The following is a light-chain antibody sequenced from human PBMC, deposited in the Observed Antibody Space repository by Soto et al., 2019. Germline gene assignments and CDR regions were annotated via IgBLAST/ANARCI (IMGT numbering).Light chain of an antibody. CDR2: GNI. CDR3: QSYDSSLSAWV. J-gene: IGLJ3*02. Sequence: SVLTQPPSVSGAPGQRVTMSCTGSSSNIGAGYDVHWYKQLPGTAPKLLIYGNINRPSGVLDRFSGSKSGASASLAIAGLQADDEADYYCQSYDSSLSAWVFGGGTQLTVL. CDR1: SSNIGAGYD. V-gene: IGLV1-40*01.